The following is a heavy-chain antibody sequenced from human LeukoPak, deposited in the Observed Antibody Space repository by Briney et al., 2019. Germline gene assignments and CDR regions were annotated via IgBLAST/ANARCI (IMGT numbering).Heavy chain of an antibody. V-gene: IGHV4-34*01. CDR2: INHSGST. J-gene: IGHJ5*02. Sequence: SETLSLTCAVYGGSFSGYYWSWIRQPPGKGLEWIGEINHSGSTNYNASLKSRVTISVDTSKNQFSLKLSSVTAADTAVYYCARGRRGVRNWFDPWGQGTLVTVSS. CDR3: ARGRRGVRNWFDP. CDR1: GGSFSGYY. D-gene: IGHD3-10*01.